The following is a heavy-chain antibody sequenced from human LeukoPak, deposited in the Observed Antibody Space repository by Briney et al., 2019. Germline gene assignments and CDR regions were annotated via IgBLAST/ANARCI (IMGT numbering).Heavy chain of an antibody. CDR2: IYYSGST. V-gene: IGHV4-59*01. CDR3: ARVVLEPYCGGDCYSFGIDY. D-gene: IGHD2-21*02. Sequence: PSGTLSLTCTVSGDSISSYYWSWIRQPPGKGLEWIGYIYYSGSTNYNPSLKSRVTISVDTSKNQFSLKLSSVTAADTAVYYCARVVLEPYCGGDCYSFGIDYWGQGTLVTVSS. J-gene: IGHJ4*02. CDR1: GDSISSYY.